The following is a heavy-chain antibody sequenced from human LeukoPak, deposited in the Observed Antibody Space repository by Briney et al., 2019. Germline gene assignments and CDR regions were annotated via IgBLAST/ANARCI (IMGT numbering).Heavy chain of an antibody. J-gene: IGHJ3*02. CDR3: ARDKGLPHFDI. V-gene: IGHV4-59*01. Sequence: PSETQSLTCTVSGGSISSYYWSWIRQPPGKGLEWIGYIYYSGSTNYNPSLKSRATISVDTSKNQFSLKLSSVTAADTAVYYCARDKGLPHFDIWGQGTMVTVSS. CDR1: GGSISSYY. CDR2: IYYSGST.